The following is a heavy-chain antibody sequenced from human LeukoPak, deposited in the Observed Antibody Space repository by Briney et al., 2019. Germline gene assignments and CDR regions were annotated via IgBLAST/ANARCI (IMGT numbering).Heavy chain of an antibody. CDR2: ISWNSRSI. D-gene: IGHD3-9*01. CDR1: GFTFDDYA. CDR3: AKAEGASDILAGYYNG. Sequence: HPGRSLRLSCAASGFTFDDYAMHWVRHAPGKGLEWVSGISWNSRSIGYADSVKRRFTISRDNATNSLYLQMNSLRAEDTALYYCAKAEGASDILAGYYNGWGQGTLVTVSS. V-gene: IGHV3-9*01. J-gene: IGHJ4*02.